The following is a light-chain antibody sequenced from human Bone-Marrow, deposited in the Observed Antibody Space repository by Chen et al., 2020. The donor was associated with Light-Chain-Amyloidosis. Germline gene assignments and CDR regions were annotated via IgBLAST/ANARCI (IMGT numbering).Light chain of an antibody. CDR1: NIGSTS. V-gene: IGLV3-21*02. CDR3: QVWDRGSDRPV. J-gene: IGLJ3*02. Sequence: SYVLTQPSSVSVAPGQTATIACGGNNIGSTSVHWYQQTPGQAPLLVGYDDSDRPSGIPERLSGSNSGNTATLTLSRVEAGDETDYYCQVWDRGSDRPVFGGGTKLTVL. CDR2: DDS.